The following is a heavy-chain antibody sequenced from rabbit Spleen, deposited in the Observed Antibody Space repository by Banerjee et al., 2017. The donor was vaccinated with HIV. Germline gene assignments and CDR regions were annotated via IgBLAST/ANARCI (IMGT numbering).Heavy chain of an antibody. CDR1: GFTLSSSYY. D-gene: IGHD8-1*01. Sequence: QEQLVESGGGLVQPGASLTLTCTASGFTLSSSYYMCWVRQAPGKGLEWVACAYGGSSGDTYSATWAKGRFTVSKTASTTVTLQMTSLTAADTATYFCARDAGTSFSTYGMDLWGPGTLVTVS. J-gene: IGHJ6*01. CDR3: ARDAGTSFSTYGMDL. CDR2: AYGGSSGDT. V-gene: IGHV1S45*01.